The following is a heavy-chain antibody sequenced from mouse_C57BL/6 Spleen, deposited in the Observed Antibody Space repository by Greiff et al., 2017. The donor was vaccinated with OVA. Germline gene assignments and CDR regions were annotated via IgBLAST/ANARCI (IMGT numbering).Heavy chain of an antibody. D-gene: IGHD1-1*01. J-gene: IGHJ4*01. CDR2: IWRGGST. CDR1: GFSLTSYG. Sequence: VKLQESGPGLVQPSQSLSITCTVSGFSLTSYGVHWVRQSPGKGLEWLGVIWRGGSTDYNAAFMSRLSITKDNSKSQVFFKMNSLQADDTAIYYCAKRDYGDYAMDYWGQGTSVTVSS. CDR3: AKRDYGDYAMDY. V-gene: IGHV2-5*01.